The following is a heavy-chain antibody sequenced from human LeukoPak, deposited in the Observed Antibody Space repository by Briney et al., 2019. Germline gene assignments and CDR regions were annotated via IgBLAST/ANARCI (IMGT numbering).Heavy chain of an antibody. D-gene: IGHD3-16*01. V-gene: IGHV1-2*02. CDR2: INPNNGFT. J-gene: IGHJ4*02. Sequence: ASVKVSCKASGYTFTGHFLHWVRQAPGQGLEWMGWINPNNGFTNYTQKFKGRVTMTRDTSISTAYMELNRLTSDDTAVFYCARGWGSLYYFDYWGQGTLVTVSS. CDR3: ARGWGSLYYFDY. CDR1: GYTFTGHF.